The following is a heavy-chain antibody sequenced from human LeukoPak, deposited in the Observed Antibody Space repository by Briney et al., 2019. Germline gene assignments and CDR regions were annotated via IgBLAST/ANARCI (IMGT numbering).Heavy chain of an antibody. J-gene: IGHJ3*02. CDR1: GGSFSDYY. CDR3: ASKAHYYDSSGYYVNAFDI. Sequence: PSETLSLTCAVYGGSFSDYYWSLIRQPPGKGLEWIGEINHSGSTNYNPSLKSRVTISVDTSKNQFSLKLSSVTAADTAVYYCASKAHYYDSSGYYVNAFDIWGQGTMVTVSS. D-gene: IGHD3-22*01. V-gene: IGHV4-34*01. CDR2: INHSGST.